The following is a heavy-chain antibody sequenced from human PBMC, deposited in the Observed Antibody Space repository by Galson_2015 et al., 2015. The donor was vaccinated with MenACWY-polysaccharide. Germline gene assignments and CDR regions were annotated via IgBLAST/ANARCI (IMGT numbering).Heavy chain of an antibody. D-gene: IGHD2-2*01. CDR2: ISWNSGSI. Sequence: SLRLSCAASGFTFDDYAMHWVRHAPGKGLEWVSGISWNSGSIGYADSVKGRFTISRDNAKNSLYLQMNSLRAEDTALYYCAKDIVPGSEYYYYGMDVWGPGTTVTVSS. J-gene: IGHJ6*02. CDR1: GFTFDDYA. V-gene: IGHV3-9*01. CDR3: AKDIVPGSEYYYYGMDV.